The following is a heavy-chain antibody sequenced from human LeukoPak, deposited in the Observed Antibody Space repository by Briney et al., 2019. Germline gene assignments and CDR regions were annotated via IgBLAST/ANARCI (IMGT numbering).Heavy chain of an antibody. J-gene: IGHJ4*02. CDR1: GYTFSSYS. Sequence: GGSLRLSCAASGYTFSSYSMNWVRQAPGKGLEWVSSISSSSSYIYYADSVKGRFTISRDNAKNSLYLQMNSLRAEDTAVYYCAREVDIRYFDYWGQATLATVSS. D-gene: IGHD2-15*01. V-gene: IGHV3-21*01. CDR2: ISSSSSYI. CDR3: AREVDIRYFDY.